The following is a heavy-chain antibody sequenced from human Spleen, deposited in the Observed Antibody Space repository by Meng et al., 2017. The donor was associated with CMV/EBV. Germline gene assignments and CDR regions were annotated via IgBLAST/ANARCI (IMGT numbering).Heavy chain of an antibody. CDR3: ATYCTDTVCRAFDI. D-gene: IGHD2-8*01. V-gene: IGHV3-7*01. J-gene: IGHJ3*02. CDR1: GFTFSNYW. CDR2: IKRDGGET. Sequence: GGSLRLSCAASGFTFSNYWMTWVRQAPGKGLEWLANIKRDGGETYYAASVKGRFTISRDNAKKSLFLQMNSLGADDTAVYYCATYCTDTVCRAFDIWGHGTLVTVSS.